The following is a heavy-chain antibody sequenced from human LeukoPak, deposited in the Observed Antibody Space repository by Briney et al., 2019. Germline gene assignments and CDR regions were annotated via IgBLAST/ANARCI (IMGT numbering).Heavy chain of an antibody. D-gene: IGHD6-19*01. J-gene: IGHJ4*02. V-gene: IGHV3-23*01. CDR3: AKEGPSGQWLAYDY. Sequence: PGGSLRLSCAASGFTFSSCAMSWVRQAPGKGLEWVSAISGSGGSTYYADSVKGRFTISRDNSKNTLYLRMNSLRAEDTAVYYCAKEGPSGQWLAYDYWGQGTLVTVSS. CDR2: ISGSGGST. CDR1: GFTFSSCA.